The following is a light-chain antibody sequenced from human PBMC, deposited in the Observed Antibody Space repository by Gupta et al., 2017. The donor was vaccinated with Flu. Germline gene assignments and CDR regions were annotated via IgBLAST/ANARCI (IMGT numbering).Light chain of an antibody. Sequence: IQLTQSQSSLSASVGDRVTITCQASQDISNYLNWYQQKPGNPPKLLIYETSKLEAGVPSRFSGSGSGTDFTFTISSLQPADVATYYCQQYVTLPRYTFGQGTKLEIK. CDR1: QDISNY. CDR2: ETS. V-gene: IGKV1-33*01. J-gene: IGKJ2*01. CDR3: QQYVTLPRYT.